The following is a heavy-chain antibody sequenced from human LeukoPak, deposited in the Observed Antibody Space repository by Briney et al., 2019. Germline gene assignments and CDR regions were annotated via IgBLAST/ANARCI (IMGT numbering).Heavy chain of an antibody. CDR3: ASLASGDYGYYYYYYMDV. CDR2: IIPIFGTA. J-gene: IGHJ6*03. V-gene: IGHV1-69*05. Sequence: SVKVSCKASGGTFSSYAISWVRQAPGQGLEWMGGIIPIFGTANYAQKFQGRVTITTDESTSTAYMELSSLRSEDTAVYYCASLASGDYGYYYYYYMDVWGKGTTVTVSS. CDR1: GGTFSSYA. D-gene: IGHD4-17*01.